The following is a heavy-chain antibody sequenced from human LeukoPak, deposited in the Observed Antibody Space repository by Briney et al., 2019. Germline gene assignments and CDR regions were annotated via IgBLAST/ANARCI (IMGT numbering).Heavy chain of an antibody. J-gene: IGHJ4*02. CDR2: FDPEDDDI. CDR1: EYTLTELS. Sequence: ASVKVSCKVSEYTLTELSIHWVRQAPGKGLEWVGGFDPEDDDIIYAQKFQGRITMTEDTSSDTAYMELSGLRSEDTAVSYCATILPAAAFDCWGQGTLVTVSS. D-gene: IGHD2-2*01. V-gene: IGHV1-24*01. CDR3: ATILPAAAFDC.